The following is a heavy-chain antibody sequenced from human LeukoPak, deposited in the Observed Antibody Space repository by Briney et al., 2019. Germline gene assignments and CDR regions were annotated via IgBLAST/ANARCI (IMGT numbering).Heavy chain of an antibody. J-gene: IGHJ4*02. CDR2: INHSGST. CDR1: GGSISSSSCY. V-gene: IGHV4-39*07. D-gene: IGHD4/OR15-4a*01. Sequence: SETLSLTCTVSGGSISSSSCYWGWIRQPPGKGLEWIGEINHSGSTNYNPSLKSRVTISVDTSKNQFSLKLSSVTAADTAVYYCARVTAGAPDYWGQGTLVTVSS. CDR3: ARVTAGAPDY.